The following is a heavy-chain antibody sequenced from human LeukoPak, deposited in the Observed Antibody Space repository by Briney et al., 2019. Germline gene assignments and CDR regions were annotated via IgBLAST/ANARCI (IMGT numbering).Heavy chain of an antibody. Sequence: SETLSLTCTVSGGSISSSTYYWGWIRQPPGKGLEWIVNIYYSGSTYYNPSLKSRVTISVDTSKNQFSLKLTSVTAADTAVYYCARLYYDSSGYYFVPDYFDYWGQGTLVTVSS. CDR3: ARLYYDSSGYYFVPDYFDY. J-gene: IGHJ4*02. CDR1: GGSISSSTYY. D-gene: IGHD3-22*01. CDR2: IYYSGST. V-gene: IGHV4-39*01.